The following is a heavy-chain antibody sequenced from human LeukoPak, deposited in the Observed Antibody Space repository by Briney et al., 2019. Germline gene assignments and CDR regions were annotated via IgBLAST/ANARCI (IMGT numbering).Heavy chain of an antibody. CDR1: GFTFSSYA. CDR2: ISGSGGST. V-gene: IGHV3-23*01. Sequence: GGSLRLFCAASGFTFSSYAMSWVRQAPGKGLEWVSAISGSGGSTYYADSVKGRFTISRDNSKNTLYLQMNSLRAEDTAVYYCAKASYCSGGSCYLVDYWGQGTLVTLSS. J-gene: IGHJ4*02. D-gene: IGHD2-15*01. CDR3: AKASYCSGGSCYLVDY.